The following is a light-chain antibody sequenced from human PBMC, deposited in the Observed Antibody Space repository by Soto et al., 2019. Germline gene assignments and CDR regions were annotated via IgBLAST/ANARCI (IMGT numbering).Light chain of an antibody. CDR1: QSVSSN. Sequence: EVVLTQSPATMSLYPGEGATLSCRASQSVSSNLAWYQQKPGQAPGLLIYGASTRATGVPDRFSGSGSGTDFTLTISRLEPGDFAVYYCQQYSSPPPITFGQGTRLEIK. J-gene: IGKJ5*01. V-gene: IGKV3-20*01. CDR3: QQYSSPPPIT. CDR2: GAS.